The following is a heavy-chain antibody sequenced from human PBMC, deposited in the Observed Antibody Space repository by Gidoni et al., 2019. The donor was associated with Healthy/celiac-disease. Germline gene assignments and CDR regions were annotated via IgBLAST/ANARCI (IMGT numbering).Heavy chain of an antibody. D-gene: IGHD6-6*01. CDR3: ARDPKKGIAARPADYFDY. V-gene: IGHV3-48*02. CDR2: ISSSRSTI. J-gene: IGHJ4*02. CDR1: GFTVSSYS. Sequence: EVQLVESGGGLVQPGGSLRLACAASGFTVSSYSMNWVRQAPGTGLEWVSYISSSRSTIYYADSVKGRFTISRDNAKNSLYLQMNSLRDEDTAVYYCARDPKKGIAARPADYFDYWGQGTLVTVSS.